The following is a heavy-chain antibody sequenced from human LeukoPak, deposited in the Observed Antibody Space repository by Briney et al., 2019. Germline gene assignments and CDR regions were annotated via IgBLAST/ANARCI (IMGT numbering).Heavy chain of an antibody. J-gene: IGHJ4*02. CDR2: IYTSGST. V-gene: IGHV4-4*07. Sequence: SETLSLTCTVSGGSISSYYWSWIRQPAGKGLEWIGRIYTSGSTNYNPSLKSRVTMSVDTSKNQFSLKLSSVTAADTAAYYCARGGYYYGSGSYRAVDYWGQGTLVTVSS. CDR3: ARGGYYYGSGSYRAVDY. D-gene: IGHD3-10*01. CDR1: GGSISSYY.